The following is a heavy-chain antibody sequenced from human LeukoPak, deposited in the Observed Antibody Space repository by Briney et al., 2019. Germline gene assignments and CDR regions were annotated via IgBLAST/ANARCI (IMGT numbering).Heavy chain of an antibody. V-gene: IGHV1-18*01. Sequence: ASVKVSCKASGYTFTSYGIGWVRQAPGQGLEWMGWISAYNGNTNFAQKLQGRVTMTTDTSTSTAYMELRSLRSDDTAVYYCARVKCSSTSCYLNWFDPWGQGTLVTVSS. CDR1: GYTFTSYG. CDR2: ISAYNGNT. D-gene: IGHD2-2*01. CDR3: ARVKCSSTSCYLNWFDP. J-gene: IGHJ5*02.